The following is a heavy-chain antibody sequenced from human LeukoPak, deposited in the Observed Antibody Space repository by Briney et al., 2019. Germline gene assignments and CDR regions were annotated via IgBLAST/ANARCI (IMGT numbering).Heavy chain of an antibody. Sequence: SETLSLTCTVSGGSISSYYWSWIRQPAGKGLEWIGRIYSTGSTNYNPSLKSRVTMSVDTSKIQFSLRLRSVTAADTAVYYCARQIASAGTAGFDFWGQGALVTVSS. V-gene: IGHV4-4*07. J-gene: IGHJ4*02. D-gene: IGHD6-13*01. CDR1: GGSISSYY. CDR2: IYSTGST. CDR3: ARQIASAGTAGFDF.